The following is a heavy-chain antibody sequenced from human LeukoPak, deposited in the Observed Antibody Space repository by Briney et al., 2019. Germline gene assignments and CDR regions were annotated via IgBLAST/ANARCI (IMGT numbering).Heavy chain of an antibody. CDR1: GYTFTGYY. CDR2: INPNSGAT. CDR3: ARDTAMVTYWFDP. V-gene: IGHV1-2*02. D-gene: IGHD5-18*01. Sequence: ASVMVSCKASGYTFTGYYMHWVRQAPGQGLEWMGSINPNSGATNSAQKFQGRVTMTRDTSISTAYMELSRLRSDDTAVYYCARDTAMVTYWFDPWGQGTLVTVSS. J-gene: IGHJ5*02.